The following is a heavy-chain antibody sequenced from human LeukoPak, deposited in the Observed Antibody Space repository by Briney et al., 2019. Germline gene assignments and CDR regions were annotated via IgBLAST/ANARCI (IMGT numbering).Heavy chain of an antibody. CDR2: MSRSSSYI. CDR1: GFTFSSYA. D-gene: IGHD2-15*01. CDR3: ARDLEVEGIGPTL. Sequence: GGSLRLSCAASGFTFSSYAMNWVRQAPGKGLEWVSSMSRSSSYIHYADSVKGRFTISRDNAKNSLYLQMNSVRAEDTAVYYCARDLEVEGIGPTLWGQGTLVIVSS. J-gene: IGHJ4*02. V-gene: IGHV3-21*01.